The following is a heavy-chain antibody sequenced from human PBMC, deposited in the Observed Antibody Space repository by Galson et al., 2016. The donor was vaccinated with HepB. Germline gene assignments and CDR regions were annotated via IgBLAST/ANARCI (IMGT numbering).Heavy chain of an antibody. Sequence: SETLSLTCSVSGAAISDSYWSWIRQPPGKGLEWIGYIYISGTTNYTPSLKSRVTMSVDASKNQFSLRLTSVTAADTAVYHCARVRPVNSGYFDYWGQGTLVTVSS. CDR1: GAAISDSY. V-gene: IGHV4-59*01. CDR2: IYISGTT. CDR3: ARVRPVNSGYFDY. J-gene: IGHJ4*03. D-gene: IGHD4-23*01.